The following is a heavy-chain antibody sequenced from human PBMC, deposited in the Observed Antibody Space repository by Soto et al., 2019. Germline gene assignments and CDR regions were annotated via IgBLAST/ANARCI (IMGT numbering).Heavy chain of an antibody. CDR2: ITWDGRDT. Sequence: EVQLVESGGGVVQPGGSLRLSCAASGFTFDDYSIHWVRQAPGKGLEWVSLITWDGRDTYYADSVKGRFTISRDNSKNSLYLQMNSLRTEDTALYYCAKGVMIRGDVGGGRSGWGQGTMVTVSS. J-gene: IGHJ3*01. D-gene: IGHD3-10*01. CDR3: AKGVMIRGDVGGGRSG. V-gene: IGHV3-43*01. CDR1: GFTFDDYS.